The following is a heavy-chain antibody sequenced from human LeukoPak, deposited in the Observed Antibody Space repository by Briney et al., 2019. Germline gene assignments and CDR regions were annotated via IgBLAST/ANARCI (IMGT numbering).Heavy chain of an antibody. Sequence: PGGSLRLSCAASGFNFCSYGMHWVRQAPGKGLEWVAFIRYDGSNKYYADSVKGRFTISRDNSKNTLYLQMNSLRAEDTAVYYCAKDPTGSGSYCFDYWGQGTLVTVSS. D-gene: IGHD3-10*01. CDR1: GFNFCSYG. J-gene: IGHJ4*02. V-gene: IGHV3-30*02. CDR2: IRYDGSNK. CDR3: AKDPTGSGSYCFDY.